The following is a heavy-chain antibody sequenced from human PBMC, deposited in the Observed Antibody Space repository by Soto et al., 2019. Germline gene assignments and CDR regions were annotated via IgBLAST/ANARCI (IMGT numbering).Heavy chain of an antibody. CDR3: AKLGSSAWSPHYYFDY. Sequence: PGGSLRLSCAASGFTFNNYAMGWVRQAPGKGLEWVSAITGSGSDTYYLASVKGRFTISRDNSKNTLFLQMDSLRAEDTAIYYCAKLGSSAWSPHYYFDYWGQGTLVTVSS. CDR1: GFTFNNYA. CDR2: ITGSGSDT. V-gene: IGHV3-23*01. D-gene: IGHD3-10*01. J-gene: IGHJ4*02.